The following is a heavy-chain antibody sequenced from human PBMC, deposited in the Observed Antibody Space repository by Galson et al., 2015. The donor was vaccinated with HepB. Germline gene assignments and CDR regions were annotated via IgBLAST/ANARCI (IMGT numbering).Heavy chain of an antibody. J-gene: IGHJ6*02. CDR2: INPDGSEK. CDR1: DFTFSNYW. Sequence: LRLSCAASDFTFSNYWMNWVRQAPGKGLEWVANINPDGSEKYYVASLKGRFTISRDNAKNSLYLQMDSLRAEDTAVYYCARRISLVRGIITRPDYYYGMDVWGQGTAVTVAS. D-gene: IGHD3-10*01. CDR3: ARRISLVRGIITRPDYYYGMDV. V-gene: IGHV3-7*03.